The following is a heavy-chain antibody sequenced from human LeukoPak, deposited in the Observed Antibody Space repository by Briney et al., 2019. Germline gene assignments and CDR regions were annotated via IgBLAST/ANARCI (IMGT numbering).Heavy chain of an antibody. CDR2: LYSSGRT. CDR3: ARGDLKLDWFDP. V-gene: IGHV4-61*02. D-gene: IGHD3-3*01. Sequence: PSQTLSLTCTVSGGSISSGYYYWNWIRQPAGKGLEWIGRLYSSGRTNFNPSLRSRVTISVDTSKNQFSLKLRSMTAADTAIYYCARGDLKLDWFDPWGQGTLVIVSS. J-gene: IGHJ5*02. CDR1: GGSISSGYYY.